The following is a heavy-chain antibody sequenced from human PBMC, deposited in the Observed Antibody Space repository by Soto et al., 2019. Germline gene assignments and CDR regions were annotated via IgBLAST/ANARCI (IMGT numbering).Heavy chain of an antibody. J-gene: IGHJ4*02. CDR1: GYTFTSYG. CDR3: ARAYYDFWSGYEDFDY. D-gene: IGHD3-3*01. Sequence: GASVKVSGKASGYTFTSYGISWVRQAPGQGLEWMGWISAYNGNTNYAQKLQGRVTMTTDTSTSTAYMELRSLRSDDTAVYYCARAYYDFWSGYEDFDYWGQGTLVTVSS. CDR2: ISAYNGNT. V-gene: IGHV1-18*01.